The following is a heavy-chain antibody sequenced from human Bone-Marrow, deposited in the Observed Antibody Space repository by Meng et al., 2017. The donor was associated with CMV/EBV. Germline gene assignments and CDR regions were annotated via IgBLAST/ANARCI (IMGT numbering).Heavy chain of an antibody. CDR2: IRYDGSRK. CDR1: GFTFNNYG. CDR3: ARVPHDFWSGKNWCDS. J-gene: IGHJ5*01. Sequence: GGSLSLSCAASGFTFNNYGMHWVRQAPGKGLQWVAFIRYDGSRKYYADSVKGRFTISRDTSMNSLYLQMNSLRAEDTAVYYCARVPHDFWSGKNWCDSWGQGILVTVSS. D-gene: IGHD3-3*01. V-gene: IGHV3-30*02.